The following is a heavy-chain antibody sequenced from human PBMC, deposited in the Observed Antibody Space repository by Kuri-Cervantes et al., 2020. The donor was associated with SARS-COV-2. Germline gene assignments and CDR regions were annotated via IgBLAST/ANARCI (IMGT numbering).Heavy chain of an antibody. J-gene: IGHJ3*02. CDR2: FDPEDGET. V-gene: IGHV1-24*01. D-gene: IGHD1-20*01. CDR3: ATSPNWRQGGGRDAFDI. Sequence: ASVKVSCKVSGYTLTELSMHWVRQAPGKGLEWMGGFDPEDGETIYAQKFQGRVTMTEDTSTDTAYMELSSLRSEDTAVYYCATSPNWRQGGGRDAFDIWGQGTMVTVSS. CDR1: GYTLTELS.